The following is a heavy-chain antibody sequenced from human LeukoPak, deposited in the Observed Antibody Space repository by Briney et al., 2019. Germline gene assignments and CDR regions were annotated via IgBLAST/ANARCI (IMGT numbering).Heavy chain of an antibody. V-gene: IGHV1-2*02. CDR1: GYTFTCYY. CDR2: INPNSGGT. CDR3: AAHRYSGSFLFDY. D-gene: IGHD1-26*01. Sequence: ASVKVSCKASGYTFTCYYMHWVRQAPGQGLEWMGWINPNSGGTNYAQKFQGRVTMTRDTSISTAYMELSRLRSDDTAVYYCAAHRYSGSFLFDYWGQGTLVTVSS. J-gene: IGHJ4*02.